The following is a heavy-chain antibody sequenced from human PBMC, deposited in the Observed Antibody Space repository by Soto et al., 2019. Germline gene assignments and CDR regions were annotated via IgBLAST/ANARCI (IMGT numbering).Heavy chain of an antibody. Sequence: GESLKISCKGSGYSFTSYWIAWVRQMPGKGLEWMGIIYPRDSDTRYSPSFQGQVTLSADKSINIAYLQWSSLKASDTAMYFCARPGYSGYYDAFDIWGQGTMVTVSS. CDR3: ARPGYSGYYDAFDI. V-gene: IGHV5-51*01. J-gene: IGHJ3*02. CDR2: IYPRDSDT. CDR1: GYSFTSYW. D-gene: IGHD5-12*01.